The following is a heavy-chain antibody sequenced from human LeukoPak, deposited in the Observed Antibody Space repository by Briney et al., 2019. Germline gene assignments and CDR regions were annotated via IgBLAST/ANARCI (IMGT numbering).Heavy chain of an antibody. J-gene: IGHJ4*02. CDR3: TRGEYSNGYVLDY. CDR2: TYYRSKWYN. Sequence: SQTLSLTCAISGDSVSSNSAAWNWIRQSPSRGLEWLGRTYYRSKWYNDYALSVKSRITINPDTSKNQFSLQLNSVSPEDTAVYYCTRGEYSNGYVLDYWGQGTLVTVSS. D-gene: IGHD5-18*01. CDR1: GDSVSSNSAA. V-gene: IGHV6-1*01.